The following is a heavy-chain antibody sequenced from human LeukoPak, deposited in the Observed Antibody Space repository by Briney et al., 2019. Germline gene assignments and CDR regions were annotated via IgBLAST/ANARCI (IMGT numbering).Heavy chain of an antibody. CDR3: AREVSDYLRGYFDY. J-gene: IGHJ4*02. CDR2: ISSSGSSI. Sequence: GGSLRLSCAASGFTFSSYAMSWVRQAPGKGLEWVSYISSSGSSIYYADSVKGRFTISRDNAKNSLYLQMNSLRAEDTAIYYCAREVSDYLRGYFDYWGQGTLVTVSS. CDR1: GFTFSSYA. D-gene: IGHD4-17*01. V-gene: IGHV3-48*03.